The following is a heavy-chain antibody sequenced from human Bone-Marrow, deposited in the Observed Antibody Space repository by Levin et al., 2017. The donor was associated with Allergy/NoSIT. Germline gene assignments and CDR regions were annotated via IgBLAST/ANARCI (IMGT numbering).Heavy chain of an antibody. CDR1: GGSFSGYP. J-gene: IGHJ4*02. D-gene: IGHD3-3*01. Sequence: SVKVSCKASGGSFSGYPINWLRQAPEEGLEWVGGIIPMSRTANYAQKFHDRVTITADGSTTTAFMELTSLRSDDTAVYYCARGLLPTPILFPFDSWGQGTLVTVSS. CDR3: ARGLLPTPILFPFDS. V-gene: IGHV1-69*13. CDR2: IIPMSRTA.